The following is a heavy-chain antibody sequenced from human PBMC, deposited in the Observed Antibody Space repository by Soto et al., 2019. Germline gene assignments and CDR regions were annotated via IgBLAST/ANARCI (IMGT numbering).Heavy chain of an antibody. CDR1: GFTFSSYD. Sequence: PGGSLRLSCAASGFTFSSYDVHWVRQATGKGLEWVSAIGTAGDTYYPGSVKGRFTISRENAKNSLHLQMNSLRAEDTAVYYCARDRGWNYKGGMDVWGQGTTVTVSS. V-gene: IGHV3-13*01. J-gene: IGHJ6*02. D-gene: IGHD1-7*01. CDR2: IGTAGDT. CDR3: ARDRGWNYKGGMDV.